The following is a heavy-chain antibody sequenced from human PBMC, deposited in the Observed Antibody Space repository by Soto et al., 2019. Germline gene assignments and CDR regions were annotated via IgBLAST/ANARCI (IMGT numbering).Heavy chain of an antibody. CDR2: VTAYNDER. Sequence: QVQLVKSGAEVKKPGASLRVSCKASGYTFTSYGINWARQAPGQGLEWIGWVTAYNDERKFAEKFQDRLSMTTDTDTTTAFMDLRSLRSDDTAMYYCARFDLGSCYSQDHWGQGTLVTVSS. D-gene: IGHD3-3*01. CDR1: GYTFTSYG. J-gene: IGHJ4*02. CDR3: ARFDLGSCYSQDH. V-gene: IGHV1-18*04.